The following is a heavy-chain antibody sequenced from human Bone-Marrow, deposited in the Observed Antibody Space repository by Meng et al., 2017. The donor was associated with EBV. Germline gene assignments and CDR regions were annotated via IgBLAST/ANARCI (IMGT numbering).Heavy chain of an antibody. D-gene: IGHD3-22*01. Sequence: QGPCPGTINPRGIRRLSCSRHRGPISSNNWWSWIRQPPGKGLECIGEIYHSGRTNYNPSLKSRVTISRVKSKTQLSLKLSSVTAADTAVYYCAKGGGYYYDSSGFHYDYWGQGTLVTVSS. CDR2: IYHSGRT. V-gene: IGHV4-4*03. CDR3: AKGGGYYYDSSGFHYDY. CDR1: RGPISSNNW. J-gene: IGHJ4*02.